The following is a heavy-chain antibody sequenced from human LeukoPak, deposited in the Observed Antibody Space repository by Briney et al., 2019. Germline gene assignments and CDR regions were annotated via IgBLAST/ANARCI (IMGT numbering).Heavy chain of an antibody. CDR1: GFTFTSSA. CDR2: IVVGSGNT. Sequence: SLKVSCKASGFTFTSSAMQWVRQARGQRLGRIGWIVVGSGNTNYAQKFQERVTITRDMSTSTAYMELCSLRSEDTAVYYCAAGDSSGDYCFGMEVWGQGTTVTVSS. J-gene: IGHJ6*02. V-gene: IGHV1-58*02. CDR3: AAGDSSGDYCFGMEV. D-gene: IGHD6-19*01.